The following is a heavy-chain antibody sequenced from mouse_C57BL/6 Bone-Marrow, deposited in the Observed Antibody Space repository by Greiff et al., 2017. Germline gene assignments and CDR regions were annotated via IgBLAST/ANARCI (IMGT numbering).Heavy chain of an antibody. CDR3: TTGPYFDY. J-gene: IGHJ2*01. CDR1: GFNIKDDY. Sequence: VQLKQSGAELVRPGASVKLSCTASGFNIKDDYMHWVKQRPEQGLEWIGWIDPENGDTEYASKFQGKATITADTSSTTAYLQLSSLTSEDTAVYYCTTGPYFDYGGQGTTLTVSS. CDR2: IDPENGDT. D-gene: IGHD3-1*01. V-gene: IGHV14-4*01.